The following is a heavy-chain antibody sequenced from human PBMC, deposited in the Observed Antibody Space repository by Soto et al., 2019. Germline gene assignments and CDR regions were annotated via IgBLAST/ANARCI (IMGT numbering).Heavy chain of an antibody. CDR1: GFTFSSYS. CDR3: ARVAIVATYDAFDI. Sequence: PGGSLRLSCAASGFTFSSYSVNWVRQAPGKGLEWVSSISSSSSYIYYADSVKGRFTISRDNAKNSLYLQMNSLRAEDTAVYYCARVAIVATYDAFDIWGQGTMVTVSS. D-gene: IGHD5-12*01. V-gene: IGHV3-21*01. CDR2: ISSSSSYI. J-gene: IGHJ3*02.